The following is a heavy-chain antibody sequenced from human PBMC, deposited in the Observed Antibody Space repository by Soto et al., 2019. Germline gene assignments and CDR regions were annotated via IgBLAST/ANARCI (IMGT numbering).Heavy chain of an antibody. CDR3: AHRVDYYDSSGIDFDY. J-gene: IGHJ4*02. D-gene: IGHD3-22*01. CDR2: IYWDDDK. V-gene: IGHV2-5*02. CDR1: GFSLSTSGVG. Sequence: QITLKESGPTLVKPTQTLTLTCTFSGFSLSTSGVGVGWIRQPPGKALEWLALIYWDDDKRYSPSLKSRLTITKDTSKNQVVLTMTNMDPVDTATYYCAHRVDYYDSSGIDFDYWGQGTLVTVSS.